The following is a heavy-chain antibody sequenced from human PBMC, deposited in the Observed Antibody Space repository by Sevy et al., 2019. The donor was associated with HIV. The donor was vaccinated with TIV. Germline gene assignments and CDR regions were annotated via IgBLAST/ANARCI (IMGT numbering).Heavy chain of an antibody. CDR3: ARVRDRYCSGGSCYSGYFFDY. V-gene: IGHV3-48*01. CDR2: ISDRSDTI. D-gene: IGHD2-15*01. Sequence: GGSMRLSCAASGFIFSNYYMTWVRQAPGKGLEWVSYISDRSDTISYADSGKGRFTISRDNAKNALYLQSSSLRGEDTAVYYCARVRDRYCSGGSCYSGYFFDYWGQGTLVTVSS. CDR1: GFIFSNYY. J-gene: IGHJ4*02.